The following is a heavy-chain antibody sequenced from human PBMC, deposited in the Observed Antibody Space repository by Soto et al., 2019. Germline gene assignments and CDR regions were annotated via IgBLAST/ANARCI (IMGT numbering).Heavy chain of an antibody. V-gene: IGHV4-30-2*01. CDR1: GGSISSGGYS. CDR3: ARANYYDSSGYYYGGAFDI. Sequence: QLQLQESGSGLVKPSQTLSLTCAVSGGSISSGGYSWSWIRQPPGKGLEWIGYIYHSGSTYYNPSIKSRVTISVDSSKNQFSLKLSSVTAADTAVYYCARANYYDSSGYYYGGAFDIWGQGTMVTVSS. CDR2: IYHSGST. J-gene: IGHJ3*02. D-gene: IGHD3-22*01.